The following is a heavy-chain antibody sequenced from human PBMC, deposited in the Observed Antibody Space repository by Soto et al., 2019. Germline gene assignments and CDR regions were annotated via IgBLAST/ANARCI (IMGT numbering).Heavy chain of an antibody. CDR2: IYYSGST. CDR1: GCSISSYY. CDR3: ASRRFYGSPHFDY. D-gene: IGHD4-17*01. J-gene: IGHJ4*02. V-gene: IGHV4-59*12. Sequence: SETLSLTCTVSGCSISSYYLSWIRQPPGKGLEWIGYIYYSGSTYYNPSLKSRVTISVDTSKNQFSLKLSSVTAADTAVYYCASRRFYGSPHFDYWGQGTLVTVSS.